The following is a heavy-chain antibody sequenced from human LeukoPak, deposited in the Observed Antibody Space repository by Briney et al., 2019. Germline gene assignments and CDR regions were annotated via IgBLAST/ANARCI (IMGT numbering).Heavy chain of an antibody. CDR2: IRYDGSKK. CDR1: GFTFSSYG. D-gene: IGHD2-2*01. J-gene: IGHJ4*02. CDR3: AKGGIVVVPAAIPFDY. Sequence: GGSLRLSCAASGFTFSSYGMHWVRQAPGKGLEGVAFIRYDGSKKYYADSVKGRFTISRDNSKNTLYLQMNSLRAEDTAVYYCAKGGIVVVPAAIPFDYWGQGTLVTVSS. V-gene: IGHV3-30*02.